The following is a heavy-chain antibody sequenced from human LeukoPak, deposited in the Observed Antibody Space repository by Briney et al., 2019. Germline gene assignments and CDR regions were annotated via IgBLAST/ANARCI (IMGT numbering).Heavy chain of an antibody. CDR3: AKDRRSSGWFN. J-gene: IGHJ4*02. CDR2: ISGSGGST. V-gene: IGHV3-23*01. CDR1: GFTFSSYA. D-gene: IGHD6-19*01. Sequence: GGSLRLSCAASGFTFSSYAMSWVRQAPGKGLEWVSAISGSGGSTYYAGSVKGRFTISRDNSKNTLYLQMNSLRAEDTAVYYCAKDRRSSGWFNWGQGTLVTVSS.